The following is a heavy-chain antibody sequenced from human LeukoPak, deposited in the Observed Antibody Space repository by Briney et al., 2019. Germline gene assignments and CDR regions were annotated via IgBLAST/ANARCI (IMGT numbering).Heavy chain of an antibody. CDR1: GFTFSSYG. Sequence: QAGGSLRLSCAASGFTFSSYGMHWVRQAPGKGLEWVAVISYDGSNKYYADSVKGRFTISRDNSKNTLYLQINSLRAEDTAVYYCARGLKNNWGIHDAFDIWGQGTMVTVSS. CDR3: ARGLKNNWGIHDAFDI. D-gene: IGHD7-27*01. CDR2: ISYDGSNK. J-gene: IGHJ3*02. V-gene: IGHV3-30*03.